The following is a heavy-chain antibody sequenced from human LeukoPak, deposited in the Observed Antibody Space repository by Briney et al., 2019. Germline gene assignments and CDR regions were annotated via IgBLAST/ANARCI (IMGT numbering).Heavy chain of an antibody. V-gene: IGHV4-4*07. CDR1: DDSITMYY. D-gene: IGHD6-6*01. CDR2: IYTSGST. J-gene: IGHJ5*02. CDR3: ARLSSLANIAARGRTWLDP. Sequence: PSETLSLTCSVSDDSITMYYWTWIRQPPGKGLEWIGRIYTSGSTNYNPSLKSRVTMSVDTSKNQFSLKLSSVTAADTAVYYCARLSSLANIAARGRTWLDPWGQGSLVTVSS.